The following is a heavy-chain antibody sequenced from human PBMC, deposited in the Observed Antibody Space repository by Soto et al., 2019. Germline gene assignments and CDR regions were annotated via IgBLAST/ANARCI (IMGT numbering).Heavy chain of an antibody. CDR1: GGSLDSYY. CDR3: AREDYGNYMWDFDK. D-gene: IGHD4-17*01. CDR2: IYYSGST. V-gene: IGHV4-59*13. Sequence: SETLSLTCTVSGGSLDSYYWSWIRQPPGGRLEWIGYIYYSGSTNYNPSLKSRVTMSLDTSENQFSLKLSSVTAADTAVYYCAREDYGNYMWDFDKRGKGARVTVSS. J-gene: IGHJ4*02.